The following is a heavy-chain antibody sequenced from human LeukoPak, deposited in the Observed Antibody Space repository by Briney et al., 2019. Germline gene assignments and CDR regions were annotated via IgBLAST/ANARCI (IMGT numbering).Heavy chain of an antibody. CDR2: ISYHESNK. D-gene: IGHD6-6*01. CDR1: GFTFSSYS. Sequence: GRSLRLSCTASGFTFSSYSLYWVRQAPGKGLECVAVISYHESNKYYADSVEGRFTISRDNSKNTLYLQMNSLRAEDTAVYYCARVSIEEYSRYYFDYWGQGTLVTVSS. J-gene: IGHJ4*02. CDR3: ARVSIEEYSRYYFDY. V-gene: IGHV3-30-3*01.